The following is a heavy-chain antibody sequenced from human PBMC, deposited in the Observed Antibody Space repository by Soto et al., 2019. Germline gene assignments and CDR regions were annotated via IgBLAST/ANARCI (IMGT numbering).Heavy chain of an antibody. V-gene: IGHV4-4*02. CDR3: ARRWGEGRVDY. Sequence: QVQLQESGPGLVKPSGTLSLTCAVSGGSISSSNWWSWVCQPPGKGLEWIGEIYHSGNTNYNPSLKSRVTXAXHKARNQFSRKLSSVTAADTAVYYCARRWGEGRVDYWGQGTLVTVSS. D-gene: IGHD3-10*01. CDR2: IYHSGNT. CDR1: GGSISSSNW. J-gene: IGHJ4*02.